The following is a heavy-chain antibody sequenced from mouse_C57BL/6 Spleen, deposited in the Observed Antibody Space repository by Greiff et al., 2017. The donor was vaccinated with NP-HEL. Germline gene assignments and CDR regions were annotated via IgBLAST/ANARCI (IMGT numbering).Heavy chain of an antibody. CDR1: GYTFTDYY. D-gene: IGHD2-5*01. CDR2: INPNNGGT. Sequence: EVQLQQSGPELVKPGASVKISCKASGYTFTDYYMNWVKQSHGKSLEWIGDINPNNGGTSYNQKFKGKATLPVDKSSSTAYMGLRSLTSEDSAVYYGTKADYYSNWFAYWGQGTLVTVSA. CDR3: TKADYYSNWFAY. V-gene: IGHV1-26*01. J-gene: IGHJ3*01.